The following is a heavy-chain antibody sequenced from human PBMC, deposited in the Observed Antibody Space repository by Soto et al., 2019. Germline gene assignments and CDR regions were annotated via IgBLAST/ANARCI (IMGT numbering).Heavy chain of an antibody. CDR3: ASWDTNLHFDY. CDR1: GFTFSSYW. V-gene: IGHV3-66*01. J-gene: IGHJ4*02. CDR2: IYSGGST. D-gene: IGHD5-18*01. Sequence: EVHLVESGGGLVQPGGSLRLSCAASGFTFSSYWMHWVRQAPGKGLVWVSVIYSGGSTYYADSVKGRFTISRDNSKNTLYLQMNSLRAEDTAVYYCASWDTNLHFDYWGQGTLVTVSS.